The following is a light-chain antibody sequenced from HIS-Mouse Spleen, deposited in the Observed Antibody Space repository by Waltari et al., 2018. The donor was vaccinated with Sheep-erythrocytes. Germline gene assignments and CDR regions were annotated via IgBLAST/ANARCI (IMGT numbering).Light chain of an antibody. Sequence: PGQSITISCTGTSSNVGGYNYVSWYQQHPGKAPKLMIYDVSNRPSGVSNRFSGSKSGNTASLTISGLQAEDEADYYCSSYTSSSTLVFGTGTKVTVL. CDR2: DVS. CDR3: SSYTSSSTLV. J-gene: IGLJ1*01. CDR1: SSNVGGYNY. V-gene: IGLV2-14*03.